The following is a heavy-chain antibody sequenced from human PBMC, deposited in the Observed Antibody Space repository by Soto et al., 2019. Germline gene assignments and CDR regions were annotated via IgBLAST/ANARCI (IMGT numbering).Heavy chain of an antibody. D-gene: IGHD2-15*01. V-gene: IGHV1-69*01. CDR3: ARSPYCSGGSCYAIYYYYYGMDV. CDR2: IIPIFGTA. Sequence: QVQLVQSGAEVKKPGPSVKFSCKASGGTFSSYAIRWVRQAPGQGLEWMGGIIPIFGTANYAQKFQGRVTITADESTSTAYMELSSLRSEDTAVYYCARSPYCSGGSCYAIYYYYYGMDVWGQGTTVTVSS. J-gene: IGHJ6*02. CDR1: GGTFSSYA.